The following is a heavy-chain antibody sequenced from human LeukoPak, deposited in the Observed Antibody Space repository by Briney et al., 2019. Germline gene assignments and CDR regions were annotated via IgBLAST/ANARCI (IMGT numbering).Heavy chain of an antibody. J-gene: IGHJ1*01. CDR1: GFTFTDYY. Sequence: PGGSLRLSCAASGFTFTDYYMSWIRQAPGKGLEWVSYITNSGTTIYYADSVKGRFTISRDNAKNSLYLQMNSLRAEDTAVYYCARDGHYDILTGYFQDWGQGTLVTVSS. CDR3: ARDGHYDILTGYFQD. CDR2: ITNSGTTI. V-gene: IGHV3-11*01. D-gene: IGHD3-9*01.